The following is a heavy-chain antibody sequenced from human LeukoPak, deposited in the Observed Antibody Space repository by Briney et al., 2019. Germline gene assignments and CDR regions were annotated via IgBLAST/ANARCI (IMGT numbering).Heavy chain of an antibody. CDR3: AKAHLAYCGGDCYVADY. J-gene: IGHJ4*02. Sequence: PGGSLRLSCAASGFSFGSYTMNWVRQTPGKGLEWVSSISSSSSYIYYADSVKGRFTISRDNAKNSLYLQMNSLRAEDTAVYYCAKAHLAYCGGDCYVADYWGQGTLVTVSS. D-gene: IGHD2-21*02. V-gene: IGHV3-21*01. CDR1: GFSFGSYT. CDR2: ISSSSSYI.